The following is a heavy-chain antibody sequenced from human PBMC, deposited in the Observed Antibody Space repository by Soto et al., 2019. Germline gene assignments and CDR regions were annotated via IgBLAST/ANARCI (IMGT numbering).Heavy chain of an antibody. Sequence: QVQLVESGGGVIQPGTSLSLSCGSSGFTSRSFGMYWVRQAPGKGLEWVAVVSYDGNHKYYADSVKGRFTVSRDNAKNMLYLQMNSLRGEDTAVYYCAKDVGQQLVLNYGMDVWGQGTTVTVSS. D-gene: IGHD6-13*01. J-gene: IGHJ6*02. CDR2: VSYDGNHK. V-gene: IGHV3-30*18. CDR3: AKDVGQQLVLNYGMDV. CDR1: GFTSRSFG.